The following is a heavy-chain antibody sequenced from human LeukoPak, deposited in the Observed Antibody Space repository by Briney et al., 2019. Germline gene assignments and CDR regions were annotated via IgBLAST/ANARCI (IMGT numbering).Heavy chain of an antibody. CDR1: GGSISGYY. J-gene: IGHJ5*02. Sequence: PSETLSLTCTVSGGSISGYYWNWIRQSPGKGLERIGYISDGGIIKSNPSLKSLVTISAYTSKNQVSLKLTSVTAADTAVYYCARSLFNWNYGWFDHWGQGSLVTVSS. V-gene: IGHV4-59*08. D-gene: IGHD1-7*01. CDR3: ARSLFNWNYGWFDH. CDR2: ISDGGII.